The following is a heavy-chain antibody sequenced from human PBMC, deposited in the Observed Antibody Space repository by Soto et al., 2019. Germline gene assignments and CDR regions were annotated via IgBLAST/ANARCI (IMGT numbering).Heavy chain of an antibody. Sequence: GESLKISCAASGFTFSSYGMHWVRQAPGKGLEWVAVIWYGGSNKYYADSVKGRFTISRDNSKNTLYLQMNSLRAEDTAVYYCARSRGYSSSWYFPYFDYWGQGTLVTVSS. J-gene: IGHJ4*02. CDR1: GFTFSSYG. CDR2: IWYGGSNK. D-gene: IGHD6-13*01. CDR3: ARSRGYSSSWYFPYFDY. V-gene: IGHV3-33*01.